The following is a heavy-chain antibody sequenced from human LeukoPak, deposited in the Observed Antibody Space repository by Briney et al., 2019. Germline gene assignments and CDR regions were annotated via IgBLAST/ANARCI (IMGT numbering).Heavy chain of an antibody. CDR3: AREGSSGWYLRWFDP. J-gene: IGHJ5*02. Sequence: GGSLRLSCAASGFTFSRYSMNWVRQAPGKGLEWVSSISGSSSYIYYADSVKGRFTISRHNAKNSLYLQMNSLRAEDTAVYYCAREGSSGWYLRWFDPWGQGTLVTVSS. D-gene: IGHD6-19*01. V-gene: IGHV3-21*01. CDR1: GFTFSRYS. CDR2: ISGSSSYI.